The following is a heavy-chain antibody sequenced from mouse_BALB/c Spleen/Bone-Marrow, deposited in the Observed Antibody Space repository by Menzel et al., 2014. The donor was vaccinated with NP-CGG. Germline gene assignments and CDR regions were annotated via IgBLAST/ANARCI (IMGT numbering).Heavy chain of an antibody. Sequence: EVQLVESGGGLVQPGGSLKLSCAASGFDFXSYWMSWVRQAPGKGLEWIGEINPDSSTINYTPSLKDKFIISRDNAKNTLYLQMSKVRAEDTALYYCARLSYYGRFAYWGQGTLVTVSA. D-gene: IGHD1-1*01. J-gene: IGHJ3*01. CDR2: INPDSSTI. CDR3: ARLSYYGRFAY. CDR1: GFDFXSYW. V-gene: IGHV4-1*02.